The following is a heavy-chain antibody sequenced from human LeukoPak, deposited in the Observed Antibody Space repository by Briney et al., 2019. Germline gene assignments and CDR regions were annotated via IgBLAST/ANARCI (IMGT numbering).Heavy chain of an antibody. J-gene: IGHJ5*02. CDR1: GDSISRNNAA. V-gene: IGHV6-1*01. Sequence: SQTLSLTCAISGDSISRNNAAWNWIRQSPSRGLEWLRRTEVRPKWYNNYAVSVKGRITTNPDTSKNQFSLQLNSMTPEDTAVYYCARAPIPYDRSRTDYRFDPWGQGTLATVAS. D-gene: IGHD4-11*01. CDR3: ARAPIPYDRSRTDYRFDP. CDR2: TEVRPKWYN.